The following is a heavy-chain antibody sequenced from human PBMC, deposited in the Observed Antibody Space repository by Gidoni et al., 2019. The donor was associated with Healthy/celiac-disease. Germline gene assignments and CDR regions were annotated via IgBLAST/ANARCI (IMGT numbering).Heavy chain of an antibody. V-gene: IGHV4-34*01. Sequence: QVQLEQWGAGLLKPSETLSLTCAVYGGSFSGYDWSWIRQPPGEGLEWIGEINHSGSTNYNPSLKSLVTISVDTSKNQFSLKLSSVTAADTAVYYCARGKRGSTSFTYYYYYGMDVWGQGTTVTVSS. CDR1: GGSFSGYD. CDR3: ARGKRGSTSFTYYYYYGMDV. J-gene: IGHJ6*02. D-gene: IGHD2-2*01. CDR2: INHSGST.